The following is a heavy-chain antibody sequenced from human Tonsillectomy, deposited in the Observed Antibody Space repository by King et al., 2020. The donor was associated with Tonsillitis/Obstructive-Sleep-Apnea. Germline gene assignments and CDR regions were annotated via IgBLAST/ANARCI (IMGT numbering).Heavy chain of an antibody. CDR1: GLTISDYY. D-gene: IGHD3-3*01. CDR2: ISSSGGDT. CDR3: ARGDDFYTADY. V-gene: IGHV3-11*05. J-gene: IGHJ4*02. Sequence: VQLVESGGGLVKPGGSLRLSCAASGLTISDYYMSCIRQAPGKGLEWVSYISSSGGDTKYADSVKGRFTISRDNAKNSLYLQMNSLRVEDTAVYYCARGDDFYTADYWGQGTLVTVSS.